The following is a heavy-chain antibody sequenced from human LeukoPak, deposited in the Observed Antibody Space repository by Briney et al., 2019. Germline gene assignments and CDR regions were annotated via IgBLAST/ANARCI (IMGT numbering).Heavy chain of an antibody. Sequence: GGSLRLSCAASGFTFSSYAMHWVRQAPGKGLEWVAVISYDGSNKYYADSVKGRFTTSRDNSKNTLYLQMNSLRAEDTAVYYCARDSGAGTATSGVDYWGQGTLVTVSS. CDR1: GFTFSSYA. CDR2: ISYDGSNK. D-gene: IGHD1-26*01. CDR3: ARDSGAGTATSGVDY. V-gene: IGHV3-30-3*01. J-gene: IGHJ4*02.